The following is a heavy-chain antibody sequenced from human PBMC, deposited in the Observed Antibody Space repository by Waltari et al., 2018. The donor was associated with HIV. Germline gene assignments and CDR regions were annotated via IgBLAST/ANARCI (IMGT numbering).Heavy chain of an antibody. D-gene: IGHD6-19*01. CDR3: AGSHSSGWYVWFDP. CDR1: GSTFTDYY. J-gene: IGHJ5*02. Sequence: QVQLVQSGAEVKKPGASVKFSCKASGSTFTDYYPTWVRQAPGQGLEWMGWINPKSGGTKYAQKFQGRVTMTTDTSISTAYMEVRMLISDDTAVYFCAGSHSSGWYVWFDPWGQGTLVTVS. CDR2: INPKSGGT. V-gene: IGHV1-2*02.